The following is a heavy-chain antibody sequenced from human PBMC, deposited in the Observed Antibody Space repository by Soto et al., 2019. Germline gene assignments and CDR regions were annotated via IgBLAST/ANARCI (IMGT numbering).Heavy chain of an antibody. CDR2: IWYDGSNK. CDR1: GFTFSSYG. D-gene: IGHD6-25*01. V-gene: IGHV3-33*01. Sequence: QVQLVESGGGVVQPGRSLRLSCAASGFTFSSYGMHWVRKAPGKGLEWVAVIWYDGSNKYYADSVKGRFTISRDNSKNTLYLQMNSLRAEDTAVYYCARGGRYFDYWGQGTLVTVSS. CDR3: ARGGRYFDY. J-gene: IGHJ4*02.